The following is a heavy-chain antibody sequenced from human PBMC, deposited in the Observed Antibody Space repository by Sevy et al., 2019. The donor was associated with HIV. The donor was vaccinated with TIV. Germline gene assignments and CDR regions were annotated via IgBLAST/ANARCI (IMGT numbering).Heavy chain of an antibody. D-gene: IGHD3-16*01. Sequence: GGSLRLSCAASGFTFCSYWMNWIRQAPGKGLEWVANIKQDGSEKFYVDSVKGRFPISRDNAKNSLYLEMNTLRAEDTAVYYCATSGGETWGQGTLVTVSS. CDR2: IKQDGSEK. CDR1: GFTFCSYW. CDR3: ATSGGET. J-gene: IGHJ5*02. V-gene: IGHV3-7*01.